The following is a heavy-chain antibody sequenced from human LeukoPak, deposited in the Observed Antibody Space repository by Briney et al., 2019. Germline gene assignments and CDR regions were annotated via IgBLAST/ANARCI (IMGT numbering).Heavy chain of an antibody. CDR1: GGSISSGDYY. Sequence: PSQTLSLTCTVSGGSISSGDYYWSWIRQPPGKGLEWIGYIYYSGSTNYNPSLKSRVSISVDTSKNQFSLKLSSVTAADTAVYYCARDLYSGYDWVGFNIWGQGTVVTVSS. J-gene: IGHJ3*02. CDR2: IYYSGST. V-gene: IGHV4-61*08. D-gene: IGHD5-12*01. CDR3: ARDLYSGYDWVGFNI.